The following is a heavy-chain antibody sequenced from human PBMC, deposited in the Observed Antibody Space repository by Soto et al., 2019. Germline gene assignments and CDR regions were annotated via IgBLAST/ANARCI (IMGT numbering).Heavy chain of an antibody. J-gene: IGHJ5*02. CDR3: ARTLRYFDWSHGAFDP. CDR1: GGSISSGGYY. D-gene: IGHD3-9*01. Sequence: PSETLSLTCTVSGGSISSGGYYWSWIRQHPGKGLEWIGYIYYSGSTYYNPSLKSRVTISVDTSKNQFSLKLSSVTAADTAVYYCARTLRYFDWSHGAFDPSGQGTLVTVSS. CDR2: IYYSGST. V-gene: IGHV4-31*03.